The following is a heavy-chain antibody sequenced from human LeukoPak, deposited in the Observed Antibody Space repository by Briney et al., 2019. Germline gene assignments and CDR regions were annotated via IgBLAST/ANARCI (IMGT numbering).Heavy chain of an antibody. Sequence: PGGSLRLSCAASGFTFSSYGMHWVRQAPGKGLEWVAFIRYDGSNKYYADSVKGRFTISRDNSKNTLYLKMNSLRAEDTAVYYCAKDQPQTAAYWGQGTLVTVSS. CDR1: GFTFSSYG. V-gene: IGHV3-30*02. J-gene: IGHJ4*02. D-gene: IGHD1-14*01. CDR2: IRYDGSNK. CDR3: AKDQPQTAAY.